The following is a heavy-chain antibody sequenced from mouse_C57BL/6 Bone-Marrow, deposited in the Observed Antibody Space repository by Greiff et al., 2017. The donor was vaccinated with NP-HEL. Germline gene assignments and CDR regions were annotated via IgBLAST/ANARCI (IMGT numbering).Heavy chain of an antibody. V-gene: IGHV2-2*01. CDR3: ARKGDGDYWYFDV. J-gene: IGHJ1*03. CDR2: IWSGGST. D-gene: IGHD2-3*01. Sequence: VQRVESGPGLVQPSQSLSITCTVSGFSLTSYGVHWVRQSPGKGLEWLGVIWSGGSTDYNAAFISRLSISKDNSKSQVFFKMNSLQADDTAIYYCARKGDGDYWYFDVWGTGTTVTVSS. CDR1: GFSLTSYG.